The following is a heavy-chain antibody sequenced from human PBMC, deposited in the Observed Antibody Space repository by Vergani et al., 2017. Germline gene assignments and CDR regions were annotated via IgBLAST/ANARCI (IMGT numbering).Heavy chain of an antibody. CDR3: ARDKAGREDYYGMDV. J-gene: IGHJ6*02. Sequence: QVQLVQSGAEVKKPGASVKVSCKASGYTFTSYYMHWVRQAPGQGLEWMGIINPSGGSTSYAQKFQGRVTMTRDTSTSTFYMELSSLRSEDTAVYYCARDKAGREDYYGMDVWGQGSTVTVSS. CDR2: INPSGGST. D-gene: IGHD1-26*01. V-gene: IGHV1-46*03. CDR1: GYTFTSYY.